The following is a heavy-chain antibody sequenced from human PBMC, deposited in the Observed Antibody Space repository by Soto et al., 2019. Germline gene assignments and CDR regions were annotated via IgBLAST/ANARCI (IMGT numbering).Heavy chain of an antibody. Sequence: GASVKVSCKASGYTFTSYAMHWVRQAPGQRLEWMGWINASNGNTNYAQKFQGRVTITRDESTSTAYMELSSLRSEDTAVYYCARAQKLLGGYSYGYVGYYYGMDVWGQGTTVTAP. CDR1: GYTFTSYA. J-gene: IGHJ6*02. V-gene: IGHV1-3*01. D-gene: IGHD5-18*01. CDR3: ARAQKLLGGYSYGYVGYYYGMDV. CDR2: INASNGNT.